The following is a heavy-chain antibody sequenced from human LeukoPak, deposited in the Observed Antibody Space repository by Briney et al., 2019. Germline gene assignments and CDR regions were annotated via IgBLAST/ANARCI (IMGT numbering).Heavy chain of an antibody. J-gene: IGHJ5*02. CDR2: IIPIFGTA. D-gene: IGHD5-12*01. V-gene: IGHV1-69*06. CDR1: GGTFSSYA. CDR3: ASSMDIVATGHWFDP. Sequence: ASVKVSCKASGGTFSSYAISWVRQAPGQGLEWMGGIIPIFGTANYAQKFQGRVTITADKFTSTAYMELSSLRSEDTAVYYCASSMDIVATGHWFDPWGQGTLVTVSS.